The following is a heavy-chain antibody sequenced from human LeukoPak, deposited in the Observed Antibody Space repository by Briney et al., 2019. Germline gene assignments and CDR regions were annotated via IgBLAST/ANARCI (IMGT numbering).Heavy chain of an antibody. J-gene: IGHJ3*02. D-gene: IGHD1-26*01. CDR3: ARAGSYYEDAFDI. Sequence: PGGSLRLSCAASGFTFSSYWMSWVRQAPGKGLEWVANIKQDGSEKYYVDSVKGRFTISRDNAKNSLYLQMNSLRAEDTAVYYCARAGSYYEDAFDIWGQGTMVTVSS. V-gene: IGHV3-7*01. CDR2: IKQDGSEK. CDR1: GFTFSSYW.